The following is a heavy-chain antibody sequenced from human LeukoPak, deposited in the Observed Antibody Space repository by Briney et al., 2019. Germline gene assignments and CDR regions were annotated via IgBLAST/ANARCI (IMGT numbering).Heavy chain of an antibody. CDR1: GFTFDDYG. Sequence: PGGSLRLSCAASGFTFDDYGMSWVRQAPRKGLEWVSGINWNGGSTGYADSVKGRFTISRDNAKNSLSLQMNSLRAEDTALYYCAREISGIAVAGTGPYYYYYMDVWGKGTTVTVSS. D-gene: IGHD6-19*01. J-gene: IGHJ6*03. CDR2: INWNGGST. V-gene: IGHV3-20*04. CDR3: AREISGIAVAGTGPYYYYYMDV.